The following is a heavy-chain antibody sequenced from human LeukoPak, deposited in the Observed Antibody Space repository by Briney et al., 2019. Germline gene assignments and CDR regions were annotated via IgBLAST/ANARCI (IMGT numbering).Heavy chain of an antibody. CDR3: ARRSYDISSPGVFDY. CDR1: GGSISSSSYY. CDR2: IYYSGRT. D-gene: IGHD3-9*01. V-gene: IGHV4-39*01. Sequence: SETLSLTCTVSGGSISSSSYYWGWIRQPPVKGLEWIGNIYYSGRTSYNPSLKSRVTISVDTSKNQFSLKLNSVTAADTAVYYCARRSYDISSPGVFDYWGQGTLVTVSS. J-gene: IGHJ4*02.